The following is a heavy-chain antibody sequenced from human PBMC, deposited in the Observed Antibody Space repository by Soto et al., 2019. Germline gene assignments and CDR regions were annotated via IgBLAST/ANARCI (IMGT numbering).Heavy chain of an antibody. D-gene: IGHD6-13*01. CDR3: AREKGAAQKSLRYYYYMDV. CDR2: INHSGST. CDR1: GGSFSGYY. J-gene: IGHJ6*03. Sequence: SETLSLTCAVYGGSFSGYYWSWIRQPPGKGLEWIGEINHSGSTNYNPSLKSRVTISVDTSKNQFSLKLSSVTAADTAVYYCAREKGAAQKSLRYYYYMDVWGKGTTVTVSS. V-gene: IGHV4-34*01.